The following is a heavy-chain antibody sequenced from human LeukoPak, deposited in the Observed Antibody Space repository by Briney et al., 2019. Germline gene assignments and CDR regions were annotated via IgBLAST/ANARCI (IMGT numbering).Heavy chain of an antibody. Sequence: ASVKVSCKASGYPLTSYDINWVRQATGQGLEWMGWLNPKSDTTGYAQKFQGRVTMTWNTSISTAYMELSSLRSEDTAVYYCARDYSSASHHFDSWGQGALIIVSS. CDR3: ARDYSSASHHFDS. J-gene: IGHJ5*01. CDR2: LNPKSDTT. V-gene: IGHV1-8*01. CDR1: GYPLTSYD. D-gene: IGHD6-19*01.